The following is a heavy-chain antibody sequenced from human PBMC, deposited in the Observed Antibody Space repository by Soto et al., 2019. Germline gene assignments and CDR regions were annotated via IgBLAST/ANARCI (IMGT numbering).Heavy chain of an antibody. V-gene: IGHV1-8*01. D-gene: IGHD6-25*01. J-gene: IGHJ6*03. CDR1: GYTFTNYN. Sequence: QEQLVQSGAEVKKPGAPVKVACKASGYTFTNYNINWVRQATGQGLEWMVWMNPKTGNTGYAEKFQGRVTMTRNSSINTAFMELSGLRSEDTAVYYCAREAASDPSFYYHYMDVWGKGTTVTVSS. CDR2: MNPKTGNT. CDR3: AREAASDPSFYYHYMDV.